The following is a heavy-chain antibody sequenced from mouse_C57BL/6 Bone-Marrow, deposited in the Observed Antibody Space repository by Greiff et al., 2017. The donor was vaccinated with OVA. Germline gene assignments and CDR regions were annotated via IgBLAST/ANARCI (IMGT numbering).Heavy chain of an antibody. CDR1: GYTFTSFY. Sequence: QVHVKQPGTELVKPGPSVKLSCTASGYTFTSFYLQWVKQRPGPVLLWLGNINPSNGGTNYNETFKSKTPLTVDKSSSKAYMQLSSLTAEDSAVYDCARRWLLSWFAYWGQGTLVTVSA. J-gene: IGHJ3*01. V-gene: IGHV1-53*01. D-gene: IGHD2-3*01. CDR2: INPSNGGT. CDR3: ARRWLLSWFAY.